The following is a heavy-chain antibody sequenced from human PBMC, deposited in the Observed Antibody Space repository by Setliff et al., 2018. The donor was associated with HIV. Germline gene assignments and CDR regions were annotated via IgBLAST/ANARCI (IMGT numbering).Heavy chain of an antibody. CDR2: ISSSSSYK. J-gene: IGHJ4*02. CDR1: GFIFSSYS. V-gene: IGHV3-21*01. Sequence: GGSLRLSCAASGFIFSSYSMNWVRQAPGKGLEWVSFISSSSSYKYYADSVKGRFTISRDNAKNSLYLQMNSLRAEDTAVYYCARGYCSSTTCLYYFDYWGQGTLVTVSS. D-gene: IGHD2-2*01. CDR3: ARGYCSSTTCLYYFDY.